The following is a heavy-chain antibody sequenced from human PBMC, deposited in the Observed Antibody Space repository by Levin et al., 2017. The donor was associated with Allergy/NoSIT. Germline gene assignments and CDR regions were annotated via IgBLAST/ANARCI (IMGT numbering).Heavy chain of an antibody. CDR3: AHMPDCSGGSCYQRYNWFDP. D-gene: IGHD2-15*01. Sequence: SGPTLVKPTQTLTLTCTFSGFSLSTSGVGVGWIRQPPGKALEWLALIYWDDDKRYSPSLKSRLTITKDTSKNQVVLTMTNMDPVDTTTYYCAHMPDCSGGSCYQRYNWFDPWGQGTLVTVSS. CDR1: GFSLSTSGVG. V-gene: IGHV2-5*02. J-gene: IGHJ5*02. CDR2: IYWDDDK.